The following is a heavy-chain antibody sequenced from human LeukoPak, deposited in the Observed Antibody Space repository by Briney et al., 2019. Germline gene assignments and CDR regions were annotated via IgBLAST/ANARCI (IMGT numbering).Heavy chain of an antibody. V-gene: IGHV1-2*02. Sequence: GASVKVSCKASEYTFTAYYVHWVRQAPGQGLEWMGWINPNSGDTNFAQNFQGRVTMTRDTSISTVYMELSRLRSDDTAVYYCAQFQWELRGFDYWGQGTLVTVSS. D-gene: IGHD1-26*01. CDR3: AQFQWELRGFDY. J-gene: IGHJ4*02. CDR1: EYTFTAYY. CDR2: INPNSGDT.